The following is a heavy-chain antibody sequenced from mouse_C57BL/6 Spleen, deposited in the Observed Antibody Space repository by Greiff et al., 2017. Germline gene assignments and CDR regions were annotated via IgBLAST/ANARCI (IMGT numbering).Heavy chain of an antibody. V-gene: IGHV1-55*01. Sequence: VQLQQPGAGLVKPAASVKMSCKASGYTFTSYWITWVKQRPGHGLEWIGDSYPGSGSTNYNEKFKSKATLTVDTSSSTAYMQLSSLTSEDSAVYYCARSNYYGSRGYFDYWGQGTTLKGSS. CDR2: SYPGSGST. CDR3: ARSNYYGSRGYFDY. J-gene: IGHJ2*01. CDR1: GYTFTSYW. D-gene: IGHD1-1*01.